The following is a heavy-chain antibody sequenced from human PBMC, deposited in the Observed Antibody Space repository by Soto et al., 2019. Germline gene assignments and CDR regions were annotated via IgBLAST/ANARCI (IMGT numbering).Heavy chain of an antibody. J-gene: IGHJ4*02. Sequence: GGSLRLSCTASGFTFSSYWMSWVRQAPGKGLEWVANIKQDGSEKYYVDSVKGRFTISRDNAKNSLYLQMNSLRAEDTAVYYCARDFRRLLAAYLKSFDSWGQGTLVTVSS. V-gene: IGHV3-7*01. CDR1: GFTFSSYW. CDR2: IKQDGSEK. CDR3: ARDFRRLLAAYLKSFDS. D-gene: IGHD2-15*01.